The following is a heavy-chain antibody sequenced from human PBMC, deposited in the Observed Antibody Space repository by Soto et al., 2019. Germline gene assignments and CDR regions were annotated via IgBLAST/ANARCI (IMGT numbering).Heavy chain of an antibody. J-gene: IGHJ4*02. CDR2: RYYSEST. Sequence: ASETLSLTCTVSGGSITTGGYYWSWIRQLPGKGLEWIGHRYYSESTYYNPSLKSRVSISLDTSKNQFSLKLSFVTAADTAMYYCARTKCSGGSCYSWSLGYWGQGTPVTVSS. CDR3: ARTKCSGGSCYSWSLGY. V-gene: IGHV4-31*03. D-gene: IGHD2-15*01. CDR1: GGSITTGGYY.